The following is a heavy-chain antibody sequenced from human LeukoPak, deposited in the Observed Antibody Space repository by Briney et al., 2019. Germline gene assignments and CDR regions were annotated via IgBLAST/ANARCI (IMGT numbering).Heavy chain of an antibody. D-gene: IGHD4-17*01. Sequence: SVKVSCKSSGGTFSSYAISWVRQAPGQGREWMGRIIPILGIANYAQKFQGRVTITADKSTSTAYMELSSLRSEYTAVYYCARATTVTLFDYWGQGTLVTVSS. CDR2: IIPILGIA. J-gene: IGHJ4*02. V-gene: IGHV1-69*04. CDR1: GGTFSSYA. CDR3: ARATTVTLFDY.